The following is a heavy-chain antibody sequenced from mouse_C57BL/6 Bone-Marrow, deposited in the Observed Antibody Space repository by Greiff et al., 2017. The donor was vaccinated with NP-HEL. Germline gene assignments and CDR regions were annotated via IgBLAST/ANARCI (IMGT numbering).Heavy chain of an antibody. J-gene: IGHJ3*01. CDR2: ISYDGST. D-gene: IGHD1-1*01. Sequence: EVQVVESGPGLVKPSQSLSLTCSVTGYSFISGYYWNWIRQFPGNKLEWMAYISYDGSTTYNPSLKNRIPFTPDISKNQFFLKLTSVTTEDTATYDCAREGGYYGSRFAYWGQGTLVTVSA. CDR1: GYSFISGYY. CDR3: AREGGYYGSRFAY. V-gene: IGHV3-6*01.